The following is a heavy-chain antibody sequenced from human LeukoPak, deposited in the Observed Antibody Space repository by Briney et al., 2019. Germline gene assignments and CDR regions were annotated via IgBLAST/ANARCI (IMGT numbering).Heavy chain of an antibody. D-gene: IGHD5-12*01. V-gene: IGHV3-23*01. CDR2: IIGSSGTT. Sequence: GGSLRLSCAVSGITLSNYAMNWVRQAPGKGLEWVSLIIGSSGTTFYADSVKGRFTISRDKSKSTLYLQMNSLRAEDTAVYYCAKGAYDYIEIAYFDYWGQGSLVTVSS. J-gene: IGHJ4*02. CDR1: GITLSNYA. CDR3: AKGAYDYIEIAYFDY.